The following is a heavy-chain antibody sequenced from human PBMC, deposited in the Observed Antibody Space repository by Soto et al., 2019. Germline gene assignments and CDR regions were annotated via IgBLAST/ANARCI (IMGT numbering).Heavy chain of an antibody. CDR1: GGSISSYY. CDR3: ARAASGSSRWYGDAFDI. D-gene: IGHD6-13*01. J-gene: IGHJ3*02. CDR2: IYYSGST. Sequence: PSETLSLTCTVSGGSISSYYWSWIRQPPGKGLEWIGYIYYSGSTNYNPSLKSRVTISVDTSKNQFSLKLSSVTAADTAVYYCARAASGSSRWYGDAFDIWGQGTMVTVSS. V-gene: IGHV4-59*01.